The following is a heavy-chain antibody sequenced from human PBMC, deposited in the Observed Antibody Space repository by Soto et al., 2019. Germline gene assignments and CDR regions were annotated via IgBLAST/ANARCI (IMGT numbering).Heavy chain of an antibody. Sequence: SVKVSCKASGGTFSSYAISWVRQAPGQGLEWMGGIIPIFGTANYAQKFQGRVTITADESTSTAYMELSSLRSEDTAVYYCARGGFYDFWSGYHPANNWFDPWGQGTLVTVYS. CDR1: GGTFSSYA. CDR2: IIPIFGTA. D-gene: IGHD3-3*01. CDR3: ARGGFYDFWSGYHPANNWFDP. J-gene: IGHJ5*02. V-gene: IGHV1-69*13.